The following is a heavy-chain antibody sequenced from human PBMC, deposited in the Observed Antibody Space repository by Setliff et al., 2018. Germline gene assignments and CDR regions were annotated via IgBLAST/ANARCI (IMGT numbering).Heavy chain of an antibody. CDR3: ARSPPNRGFGSGWYGDF. D-gene: IGHD6-19*01. CDR1: GYTFAKYG. CDR2: ISGYNGYT. Sequence: ASVKVSCKAFGYTFAKYGTSWVRQAPGQGLEWMGWISGYNGYTVYAQKFQGRVTVTTDTPTSTAYMELRSLRSDDTAVYYCARSPPNRGFGSGWYGDFWGQGTLVTVSS. V-gene: IGHV1-18*01. J-gene: IGHJ4*02.